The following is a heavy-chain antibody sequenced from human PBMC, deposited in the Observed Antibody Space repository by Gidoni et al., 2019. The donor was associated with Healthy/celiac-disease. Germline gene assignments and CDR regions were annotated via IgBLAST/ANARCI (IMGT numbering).Heavy chain of an antibody. Sequence: EVQLVESGGGLVQPGGSLRLSCSASGFTFSSYAMHWVRQAPGKGLEYVSAISSNGCSTYYADSVKGRFTISRDNSKNTLYLQMSSLRAEDTAVYYCVKDPTLGFLPGITFYFDYWGQGTLVTVSS. V-gene: IGHV3-64D*06. CDR2: ISSNGCST. CDR1: GFTFSSYA. D-gene: IGHD3-10*01. J-gene: IGHJ4*02. CDR3: VKDPTLGFLPGITFYFDY.